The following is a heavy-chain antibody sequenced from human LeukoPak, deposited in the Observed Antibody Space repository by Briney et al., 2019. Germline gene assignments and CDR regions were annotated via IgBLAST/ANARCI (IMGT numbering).Heavy chain of an antibody. CDR2: ISYDGSNK. V-gene: IGHV3-30-3*01. Sequence: GGSLRLSCAASGFTFSSYAMHWVRQAPGKGLEWVAVISYDGSNKYYADSVKGRFTISRDNSKNTLYLQMSSLRAEDTAVYYCAREEAAAVDYWGQGTLVTVSS. CDR1: GFTFSSYA. J-gene: IGHJ4*02. D-gene: IGHD6-13*01. CDR3: AREEAAAVDY.